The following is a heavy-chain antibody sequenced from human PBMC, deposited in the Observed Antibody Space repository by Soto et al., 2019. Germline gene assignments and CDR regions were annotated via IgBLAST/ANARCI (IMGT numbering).Heavy chain of an antibody. J-gene: IGHJ4*02. D-gene: IGHD3-22*01. Sequence: PSATLSLTGTVSGGSISSGDYYWSWIRQPPGKGLEWIGYIYYIGSTYYNPSLKSRVTISVDTSKNQFSLKLSSVTAADTAVYYCARRYTGSSGPEDYWGQGTLVTISS. CDR3: ARRYTGSSGPEDY. CDR2: IYYIGST. CDR1: GGSISSGDYY. V-gene: IGHV4-30-4*01.